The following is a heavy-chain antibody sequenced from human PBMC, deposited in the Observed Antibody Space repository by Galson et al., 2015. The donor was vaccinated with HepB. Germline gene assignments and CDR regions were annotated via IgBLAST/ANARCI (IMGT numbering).Heavy chain of an antibody. J-gene: IGHJ3*02. Sequence: SLRLSCAASGFTFSSYAMSWVRQAPGKGLEWVSAISGSGGSTYYADSVKGRFTISRDNSKNTLYLQMNSLRAEDTAVYYCAKDSYDDSSGYYYRTCAFDIWGQGTMVTVSS. CDR2: ISGSGGST. D-gene: IGHD3-22*01. CDR3: AKDSYDDSSGYYYRTCAFDI. CDR1: GFTFSSYA. V-gene: IGHV3-23*01.